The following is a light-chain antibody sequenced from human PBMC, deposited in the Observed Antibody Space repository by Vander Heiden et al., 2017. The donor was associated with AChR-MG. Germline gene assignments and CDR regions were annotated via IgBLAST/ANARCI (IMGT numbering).Light chain of an antibody. Sequence: QSALTQPRPVSGSPGQSVTISCTGTSSDVGSSNYVSWDQQYPGKAPNVIIYDVSKRPSGVPDRFSGSKSDNTASLTISGLQAEDEADYYCCSYVRTDNFIFGGGTKLTVL. CDR2: DVS. J-gene: IGLJ2*01. CDR1: SSDVGSSNY. CDR3: CSYVRTDNFI. V-gene: IGLV2-11*01.